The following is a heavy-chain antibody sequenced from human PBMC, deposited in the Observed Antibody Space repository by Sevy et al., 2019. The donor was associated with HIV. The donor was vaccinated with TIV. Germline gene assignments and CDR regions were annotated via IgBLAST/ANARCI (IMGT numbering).Heavy chain of an antibody. CDR3: AREKEWLVRLNDY. V-gene: IGHV4-39*02. D-gene: IGHD6-19*01. CDR2: GYYDRTT. Sequence: SETLSLTCIVSGGSISDSNYYWGWIRQPPGKGLEWIGSGYYDRTTDYNPSLKSRVTISVDTSKNHLSLKLRSVTAADTAVDYCAREKEWLVRLNDYWGQGILVTVSS. CDR1: GGSISDSNYY. J-gene: IGHJ4*02.